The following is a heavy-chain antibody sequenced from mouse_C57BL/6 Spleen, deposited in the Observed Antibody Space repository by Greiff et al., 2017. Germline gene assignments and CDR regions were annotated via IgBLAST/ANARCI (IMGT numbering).Heavy chain of an antibody. D-gene: IGHD2-4*01. CDR3: ARSRWDYGVLYAMDY. CDR2: IDPNSGGT. CDR1: GYTFTSYW. J-gene: IGHJ4*01. Sequence: QVQLQQPGAELVKPGASVKLSCKASGYTFTSYWMHWVKQRPGRGLEWLGRIDPNSGGTKYNEKFKRKATLTVDKPSSTAHMQLGSLTSEDSAVYYCARSRWDYGVLYAMDYWGQGTSVTVSS. V-gene: IGHV1-72*01.